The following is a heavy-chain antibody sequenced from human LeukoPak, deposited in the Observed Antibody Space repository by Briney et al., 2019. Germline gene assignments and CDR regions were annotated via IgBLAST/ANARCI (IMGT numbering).Heavy chain of an antibody. J-gene: IGHJ4*02. CDR3: AKVSLLWFGEFL. D-gene: IGHD3-10*01. CDR1: GFTYSSYA. V-gene: IGHV3-23*01. CDR2: FSCSGGST. Sequence: GGPLRLSCAASGFTYSSYAMSWVRQAPGKGLEGVSAFSCSGGSTYYADSVKGRFTISRDNSKNTLYLQMNSLRAEDTAVYYCAKVSLLWFGEFLWGQGTLVTVSS.